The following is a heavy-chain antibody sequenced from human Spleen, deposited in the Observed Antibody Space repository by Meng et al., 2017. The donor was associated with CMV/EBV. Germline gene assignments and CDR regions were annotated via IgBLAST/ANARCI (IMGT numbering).Heavy chain of an antibody. Sequence: KISCKASGGTFSTDAINWVRQAPGQRLEWMGGIIPITNMANYAQRFQGRATITADKSTSTVFMELRSLRSDDTAVYYCARDPYSGNWYEVYWFDSWGQGTLVTVSS. J-gene: IGHJ5*01. CDR1: GGTFSTDA. CDR2: IIPITNMA. D-gene: IGHD5-12*01. V-gene: IGHV1-69*10. CDR3: ARDPYSGNWYEVYWFDS.